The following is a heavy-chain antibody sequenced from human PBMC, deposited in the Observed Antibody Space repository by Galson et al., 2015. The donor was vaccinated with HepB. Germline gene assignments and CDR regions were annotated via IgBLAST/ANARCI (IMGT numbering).Heavy chain of an antibody. J-gene: IGHJ3*02. CDR2: ISSSSSTI. D-gene: IGHD5-12*01. V-gene: IGHV3-48*04. CDR1: GFTFSSYS. Sequence: SLRLSCAASGFTFSSYSMSWVRQAPGKGLEWVSYISSSSSTIYYADSVKGRFTISRDNAKNSLYLQMNSLRAEDTAVYYCARGDSGYDPAMHAFDIWGQGTMVTVSS. CDR3: ARGDSGYDPAMHAFDI.